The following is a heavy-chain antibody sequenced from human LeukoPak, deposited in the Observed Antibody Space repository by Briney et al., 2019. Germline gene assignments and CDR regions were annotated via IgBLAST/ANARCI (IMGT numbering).Heavy chain of an antibody. CDR1: GFTFGDYA. Sequence: GGSLRLSCTASGFTFGDYAMSRVRQAPGKGLEWVGFIRSKAYGGTTEYAASVKGRFTISRDDSKSIAYLQMNSLKTEDTAVYYCAKEPVVVAAHKAFDIWGQGTMVTVPS. V-gene: IGHV3-49*04. J-gene: IGHJ3*02. CDR3: AKEPVVVAAHKAFDI. D-gene: IGHD2-15*01. CDR2: IRSKAYGGTT.